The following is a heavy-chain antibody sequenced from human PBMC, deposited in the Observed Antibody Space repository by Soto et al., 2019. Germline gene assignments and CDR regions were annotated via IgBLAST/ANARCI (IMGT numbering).Heavy chain of an antibody. CDR3: ARAYSPGLFDP. J-gene: IGHJ5*02. CDR1: GYTFTSYA. D-gene: IGHD2-15*01. Sequence: ASVKVSCKASGYTFTSYAMHWVRQAPGQRLEWMGWINAGNGNTKYSQKFQGRVTITRDTSASTAYMELRSLRSEDTAVYYCARAYSPGLFDPWGQGTLVTVSS. V-gene: IGHV1-3*01. CDR2: INAGNGNT.